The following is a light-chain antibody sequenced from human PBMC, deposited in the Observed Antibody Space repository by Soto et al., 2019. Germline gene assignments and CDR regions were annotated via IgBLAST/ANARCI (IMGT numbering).Light chain of an antibody. CDR1: QSVSSYS. V-gene: IGKV3-20*01. J-gene: IGKJ5*01. CDR3: QQCGSSST. Sequence: EIVLTQSPGTLSLSPGERATLSCRASQSVSSYSLAWYQKKPGQAPRLLIYDASNRATGIPARFSGSGSGTDFTLTISRLEPEDFAVYYCQQCGSSSTFGQGTRLEIK. CDR2: DAS.